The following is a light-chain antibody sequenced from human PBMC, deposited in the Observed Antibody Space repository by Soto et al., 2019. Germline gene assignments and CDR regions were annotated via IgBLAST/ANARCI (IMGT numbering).Light chain of an antibody. CDR2: GAS. CDR3: QQYNDWPRT. CDR1: QCIGDT. V-gene: IGKV3-15*01. J-gene: IGKJ1*01. Sequence: EIVLTNSQATLSVSHLEVATLSFRAIQCIGDTLAWYQQKPGQSPRLLIYGASTRATGSPDRFSASGSATEFTLTICSLLSEDCAVYYCQQYNDWPRTFGQGTKVDIK.